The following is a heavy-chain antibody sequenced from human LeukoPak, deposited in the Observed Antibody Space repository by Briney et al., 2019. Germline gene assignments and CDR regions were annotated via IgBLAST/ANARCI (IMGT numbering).Heavy chain of an antibody. CDR2: ISDRGSST. J-gene: IGHJ4*02. Sequence: PGGSLRLSCAASGFTFSSYAMSWVRQAPGKGLEWVSTISDRGSSTSYADSVRGRFTISRDNSKNTLSLQMNSLRAEDTAIYYCANTHSGWGHFDYWGQGTLVTVSS. V-gene: IGHV3-23*01. D-gene: IGHD6-19*01. CDR3: ANTHSGWGHFDY. CDR1: GFTFSSYA.